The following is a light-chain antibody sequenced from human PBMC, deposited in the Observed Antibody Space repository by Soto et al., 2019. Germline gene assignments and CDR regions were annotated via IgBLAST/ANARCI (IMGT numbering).Light chain of an antibody. Sequence: DIQLTQSPSTLSASVGDRVSITCRASQSFSTWLAWYQQKPGKAPKLLIFDASSLESRVSSRFSGRGSGTQFPLTISSLQPDDFATYYCQQYSTYPWTFGQGAKVEFK. CDR1: QSFSTW. CDR3: QQYSTYPWT. V-gene: IGKV1-5*01. J-gene: IGKJ1*01. CDR2: DAS.